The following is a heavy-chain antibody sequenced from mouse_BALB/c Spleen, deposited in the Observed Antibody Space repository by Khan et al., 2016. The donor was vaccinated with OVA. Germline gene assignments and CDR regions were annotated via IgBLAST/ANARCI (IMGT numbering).Heavy chain of an antibody. CDR3: ARTARIKY. V-gene: IGHV3-2*02. D-gene: IGHD1-2*01. J-gene: IGHJ2*01. Sequence: EVKLEESGPGLVKPSQSLSLTCNVTGYSITSGYGWNWIRQFPGNKLEWMGYKSYSGSTNYNPSLKRRISITRDTSKNQFFLQLNSGTTYYTATYSCARTARIKYWGQGTTLTVSS. CDR1: GYSITSGYG. CDR2: KSYSGST.